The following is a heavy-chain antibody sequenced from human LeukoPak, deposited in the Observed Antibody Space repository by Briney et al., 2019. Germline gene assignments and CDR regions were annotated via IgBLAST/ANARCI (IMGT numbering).Heavy chain of an antibody. J-gene: IGHJ3*02. CDR2: MSPNTGVT. V-gene: IGHV1-2*02. D-gene: IGHD6-19*01. CDR3: AASIIAVAGTASDI. Sequence: ASVKVSCKASGYTFTGYFIHWVRRAPGQGLEWMGWMSPNTGVTKYTQRFQGRVTMTRDTSISTAYMELSRLTSDDTAIYYCAASIIAVAGTASDIWGQGTMVTVSS. CDR1: GYTFTGYF.